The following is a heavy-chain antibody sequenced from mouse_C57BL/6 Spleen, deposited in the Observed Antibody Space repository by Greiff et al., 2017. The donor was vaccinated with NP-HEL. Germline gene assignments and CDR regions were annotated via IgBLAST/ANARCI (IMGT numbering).Heavy chain of an antibody. CDR2: IDPSDSYT. Sequence: QVQLQQPGAELVKPGASVKLSCKASGYTFTSYWMQWVKQRPGQGLEWIGEIDPSDSYTNYNQKFKGKATLTVDTSSSTAYMQLSSLTSEDSAVYSGASSSVTGTRWFAYWGQGTLVTVSA. CDR3: ASSSVTGTRWFAY. J-gene: IGHJ3*01. V-gene: IGHV1-50*01. CDR1: GYTFTSYW. D-gene: IGHD4-1*01.